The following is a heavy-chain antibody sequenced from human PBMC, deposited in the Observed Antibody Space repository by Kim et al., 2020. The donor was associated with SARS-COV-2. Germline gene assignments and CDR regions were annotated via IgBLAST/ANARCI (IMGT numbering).Heavy chain of an antibody. V-gene: IGHV1-24*01. D-gene: IGHD4-17*01. CDR1: GDSLTKFS. J-gene: IGHJ4*02. CDR3: TAKSLRPASVIDY. CDR2: FEPEDGET. Sequence: ASVKVSCKVSGDSLTKFSMHCVRQAPGKGLEWMGGFEPEDGETIYAQKFQDRVTMTEDTSTETAYMKLSSLRSEDTAVYFCTAKSLRPASVIDYWGQGTLVTVSS.